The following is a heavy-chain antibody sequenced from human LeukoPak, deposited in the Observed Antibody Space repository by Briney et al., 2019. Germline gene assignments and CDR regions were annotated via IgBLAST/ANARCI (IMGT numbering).Heavy chain of an antibody. V-gene: IGHV1-24*01. CDR1: GYTLTELS. J-gene: IGHJ4*02. Sequence: ASVKVSCKVSGYTLTELSMHWVRQAPGKGLEWMGGFDPEDGETIYAQKFQGRVTMTEDTSTDTAYMELSSLRSEDTAVYYCATPDTSYDFWSGYRYYFDYWGQGTLVTVSS. D-gene: IGHD3-3*01. CDR2: FDPEDGET. CDR3: ATPDTSYDFWSGYRYYFDY.